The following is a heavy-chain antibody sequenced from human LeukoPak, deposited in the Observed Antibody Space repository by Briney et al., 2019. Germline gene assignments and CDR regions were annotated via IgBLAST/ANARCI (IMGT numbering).Heavy chain of an antibody. Sequence: GGSLRLSCAASGFTFSSYGMHWVRQAPGKGLEWVAVIWYDGSNKYYADSVKGRFTISRDNSKNTLYLQMNSLRAEDTAVYYCAREGGSYYVGKYFDYWGQGTLVTVSS. V-gene: IGHV3-33*08. CDR2: IWYDGSNK. CDR3: AREGGSYYVGKYFDY. CDR1: GFTFSSYG. J-gene: IGHJ4*02. D-gene: IGHD1-26*01.